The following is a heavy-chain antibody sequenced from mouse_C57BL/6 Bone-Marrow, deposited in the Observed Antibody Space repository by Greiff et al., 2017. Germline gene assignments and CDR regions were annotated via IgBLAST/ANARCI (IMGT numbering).Heavy chain of an antibody. CDR3: SSFDGNYFHF. CDR2: IDPEIGDT. V-gene: IGHV14-4*01. Sequence: EVKVVESGAELVRPGASVKLSCTASGFNIKDDYIHWVKQRPEQGLEWIGWIDPEIGDTEYASKFQGKATITSDTSSNTAYLQLSSLTSEDTAVYYCSSFDGNYFHFWGQGTPLTVAA. J-gene: IGHJ2*01. D-gene: IGHD2-3*01. CDR1: GFNIKDDY.